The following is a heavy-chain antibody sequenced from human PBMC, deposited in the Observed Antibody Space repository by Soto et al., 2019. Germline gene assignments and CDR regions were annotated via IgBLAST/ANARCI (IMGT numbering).Heavy chain of an antibody. D-gene: IGHD6-6*01. CDR1: GYIFSNYW. J-gene: IGHJ4*02. V-gene: IGHV5-51*01. Sequence: PGESLKFSCQSAGYIFSNYWIGWVRQMPGKGLEWMGIIYPGDSDTRYSPSFQGQVTISADKSITTAYLQWRSLKASDSAIYYCVVYSSSSGRHFDYWGQGTLVTVSS. CDR3: VVYSSSSGRHFDY. CDR2: IYPGDSDT.